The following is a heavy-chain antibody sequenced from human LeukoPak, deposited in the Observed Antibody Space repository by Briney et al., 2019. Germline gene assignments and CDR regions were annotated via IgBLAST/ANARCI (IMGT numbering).Heavy chain of an antibody. CDR1: GFTLSSYG. J-gene: IGHJ4*02. CDR2: IKQDGSEK. Sequence: GGSLRLSCAASGFTLSSYGMHWVRQAPGKGLEWVANIKQDGSEKYYVDSVKGRFTISRDNAKNSLYLQMNSLRADDTAVYYCARDRDWYTFDYWGQGALVTVSS. D-gene: IGHD2-21*01. V-gene: IGHV3-7*01. CDR3: ARDRDWYTFDY.